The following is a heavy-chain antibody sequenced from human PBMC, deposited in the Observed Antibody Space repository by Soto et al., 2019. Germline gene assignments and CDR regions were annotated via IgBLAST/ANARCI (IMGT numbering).Heavy chain of an antibody. CDR2: IFPGDAET. Sequence: PGESLKISCQGSGYNFATHWIGWVRHKAGKGLEWMGIIFPGDAETRYSPPFQGHITISADKSISIAYLRWSSLKASDTGMYYCATPGGFGMDVWGQGTTVNV. CDR1: GYNFATHW. D-gene: IGHD5-12*01. V-gene: IGHV5-51*01. J-gene: IGHJ6*02. CDR3: ATPGGFGMDV.